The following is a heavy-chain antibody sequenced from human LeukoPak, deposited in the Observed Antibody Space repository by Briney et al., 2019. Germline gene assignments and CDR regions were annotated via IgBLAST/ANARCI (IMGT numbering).Heavy chain of an antibody. CDR1: GGSISSYY. CDR3: PRASYYSPWELNWFDP. V-gene: IGHV4-59*01. CDR2: IYYSGST. Sequence: SETLSLTCTVSGGSISSYYWSWIRQPPGKGLEWIGYIYYSGSTNYNPSLKSRVTISVDTSKNQFSLKLSSVTAADTAVYYCPRASYYSPWELNWFDPWGQGTLVTVSS. D-gene: IGHD3-10*01. J-gene: IGHJ5*02.